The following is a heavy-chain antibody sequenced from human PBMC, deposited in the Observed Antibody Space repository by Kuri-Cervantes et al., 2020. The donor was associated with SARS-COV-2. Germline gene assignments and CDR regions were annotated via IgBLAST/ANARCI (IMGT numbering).Heavy chain of an antibody. Sequence: GSLRLSCAVYGGSFSGYQWSWIRQTPGMGLEWIGQINDSGATKYNPSLKSRVIVSMDKSKNQFSLKLSSVTAADTAVYYCARGVPGYWGQGSRVTVSS. CDR1: GGSFSGYQ. J-gene: IGHJ4*02. CDR3: ARGVPGY. V-gene: IGHV4-34*01. CDR2: INDSGAT. D-gene: IGHD6-6*01.